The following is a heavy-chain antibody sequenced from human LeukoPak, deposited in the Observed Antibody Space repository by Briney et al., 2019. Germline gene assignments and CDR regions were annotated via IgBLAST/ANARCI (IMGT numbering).Heavy chain of an antibody. CDR2: IYYSGST. D-gene: IGHD2-15*01. V-gene: IGHV4-59*01. J-gene: IGHJ3*02. Sequence: SETLSLTCTVSGGSISSYYWSWIRQPPGKGLEWIGYIYYSGSTNYNPSLKSRVTISADTSKNQFSLKLSSVTAADTAVYYCARVVAAGSHAFDIWGQGTMVTVSS. CDR3: ARVVAAGSHAFDI. CDR1: GGSISSYY.